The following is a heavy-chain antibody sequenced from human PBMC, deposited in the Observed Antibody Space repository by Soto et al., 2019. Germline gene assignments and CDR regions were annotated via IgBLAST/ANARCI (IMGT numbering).Heavy chain of an antibody. CDR1: GFTCYVWT. Sequence: SLRLSFKASGFTCYVWTSNGPPQSPGRGWEWVSSISATTTYKYYADSVKGRFIISRDNARNPLYLQPNSLRDEETAVYYCARGGTSTSGHLSYFDLWGRGTLVSVTS. V-gene: IGHV3-21*04. D-gene: IGHD1-1*01. J-gene: IGHJ2*01. CDR3: ARGGTSTSGHLSYFDL. CDR2: ISATTTYK.